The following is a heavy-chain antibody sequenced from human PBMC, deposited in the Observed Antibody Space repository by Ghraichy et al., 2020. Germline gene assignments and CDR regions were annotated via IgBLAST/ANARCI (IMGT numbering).Heavy chain of an antibody. CDR1: GGSFSGYY. CDR2: INHSGST. V-gene: IGHV4-34*01. J-gene: IGHJ5*02. CDR3: ASGGDDTAMVSLAGT. Sequence: SETLSLTCAVYGGSFSGYYWSWIRQPPGKGLEWIGEINHSGSTNYNPSLKSRVTISVDTSKNQFSLKLSSVTAADTAVYYCASGGDDTAMVSLAGTWGQGTLVTVSS. D-gene: IGHD5-18*01.